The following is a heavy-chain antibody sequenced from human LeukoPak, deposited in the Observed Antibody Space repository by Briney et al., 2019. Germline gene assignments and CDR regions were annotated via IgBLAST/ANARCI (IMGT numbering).Heavy chain of an antibody. Sequence: ASVKVSCKASGYTFTGYYMHWVRQAPGQGLEWMGWISAYNGNTNYAQKLQGRVTMTTDTSTSTAYVELRSLRSDDTAVYYCARVWFGSGDYNPLDYWGQGTLVTVSS. CDR1: GYTFTGYY. D-gene: IGHD4-17*01. J-gene: IGHJ4*02. CDR3: ARVWFGSGDYNPLDY. V-gene: IGHV1-18*04. CDR2: ISAYNGNT.